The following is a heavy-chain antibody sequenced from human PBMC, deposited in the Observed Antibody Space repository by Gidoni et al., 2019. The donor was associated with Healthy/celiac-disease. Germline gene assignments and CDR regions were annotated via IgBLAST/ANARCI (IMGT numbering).Heavy chain of an antibody. CDR3: ARRHGFSAAGRNWFDP. V-gene: IGHV4-39*01. D-gene: IGHD6-13*01. J-gene: IGHJ5*02. CDR1: GGSISSSSYY. Sequence: QLQLQESGPGLVKPSETLSLTCTVSGGSISSSSYYWGWIRQPPGKGLEWSGSIYYSGSTYYHPALKSRVTISVDTSKNQFSLKLSSVTAADTAVYYCARRHGFSAAGRNWFDPWGQGTLVTVSS. CDR2: IYYSGST.